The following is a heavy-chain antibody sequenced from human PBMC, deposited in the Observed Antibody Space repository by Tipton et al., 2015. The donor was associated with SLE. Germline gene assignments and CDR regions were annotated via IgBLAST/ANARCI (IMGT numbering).Heavy chain of an antibody. Sequence: TLSLTCTVSGGSISSHYWSWIGQPPGKGLGWIGYTYYSGCSHYNPSLKSRVTISVDTSKNQFSLKLSSVAAADTAVYYCARDLEAFGIWGQGTMVTVSS. CDR2: TYYSGCS. D-gene: IGHD1-1*01. J-gene: IGHJ3*02. V-gene: IGHV4-59*11. CDR1: GGSISSHY. CDR3: ARDLEAFGI.